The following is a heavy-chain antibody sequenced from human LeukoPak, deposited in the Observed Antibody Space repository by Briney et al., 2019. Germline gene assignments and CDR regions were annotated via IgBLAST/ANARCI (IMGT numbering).Heavy chain of an antibody. CDR1: GYTFTGYY. CDR2: INPNSGGT. J-gene: IGHJ4*02. CDR3: ARVRYDNYFDY. Sequence: ASVKVSCKASGYTFTGYYMHWVRQAPGQGLEGMGWINPNSGGTNYAQKFQGRVTMTRDTSISTAYMELSSVTAADTAVYYCARVRYDNYFDYWGQGTLVTVSS. D-gene: IGHD2-2*01. V-gene: IGHV1-2*02.